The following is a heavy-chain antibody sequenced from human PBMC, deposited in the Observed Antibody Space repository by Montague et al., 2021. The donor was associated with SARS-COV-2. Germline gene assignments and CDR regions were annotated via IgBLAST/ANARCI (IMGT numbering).Heavy chain of an antibody. D-gene: IGHD6-19*01. CDR3: ARERGGRSGLAY. CDR2: NYHTGST. V-gene: IGHV4-28*03. CDR1: GDSISTGYW. Sequence: SETLSLTCIVSGDSISTGYWWGWLRLPPGKGLEWVGDNYHTGSTYYNPSLNSLVIMSVDTSYNQFSLRLTSVTAADTAFYYCARERGGRSGLAYWGQGTLVTVSS. J-gene: IGHJ4*02.